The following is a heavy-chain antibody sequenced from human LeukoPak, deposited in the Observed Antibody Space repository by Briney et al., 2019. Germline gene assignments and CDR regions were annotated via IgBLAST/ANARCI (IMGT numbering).Heavy chain of an antibody. CDR3: AKGGRYYDRPGDC. J-gene: IGHJ4*02. D-gene: IGHD3-22*01. V-gene: IGHV3-23*01. Sequence: GGSLRLSCAASGFTFSSYAMTWVRQAPGKGLEWVSAISYSGGATYYADSVKGRFTLSRDNSKNTLYLQMNSLRAEDTAVYYCAKGGRYYDRPGDCWGQGTLVTVS. CDR1: GFTFSSYA. CDR2: ISYSGGAT.